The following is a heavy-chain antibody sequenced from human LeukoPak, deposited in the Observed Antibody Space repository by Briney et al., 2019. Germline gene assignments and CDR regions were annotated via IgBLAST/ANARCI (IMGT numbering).Heavy chain of an antibody. D-gene: IGHD6-13*01. J-gene: IGHJ4*02. CDR3: ARGLYHRSSWYTLGYYFDY. CDR1: GGSFSGYY. CDR2: INHSGST. Sequence: SETLSLTCAVYGGSFSGYYWSWVRQPPGKGLEWIGEINHSGSTNYNPSLKSRVTISVDTSKNQFSLKLSSVTAADTAVYYCARGLYHRSSWYTLGYYFDYWGQGTLVTVSS. V-gene: IGHV4-34*01.